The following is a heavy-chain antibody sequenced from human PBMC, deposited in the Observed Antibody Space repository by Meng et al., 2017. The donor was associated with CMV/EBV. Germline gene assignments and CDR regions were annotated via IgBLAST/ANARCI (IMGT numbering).Heavy chain of an antibody. Sequence: ESLKISCTVSGGSISSSSYYWGWIRQPPGKGLEWIGSIYYSGSTYYNPSLKSRVTISVDTSKNQFSLKLSSVTAADTAVYYCARDGGIAAAGTSYYYYGMDVWGQGTTVTVSS. D-gene: IGHD6-13*01. CDR3: ARDGGIAAAGTSYYYYGMDV. J-gene: IGHJ6*02. V-gene: IGHV4-39*07. CDR2: IYYSGST. CDR1: GGSISSSSYY.